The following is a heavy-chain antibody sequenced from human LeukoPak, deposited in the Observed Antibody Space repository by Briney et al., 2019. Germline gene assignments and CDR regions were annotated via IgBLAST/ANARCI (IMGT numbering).Heavy chain of an antibody. CDR1: GFTFSSYA. J-gene: IGHJ5*02. CDR2: ISGSGGST. Sequence: LTGGSLRCSCAGSGFTFSSYAMSWVRQAPGKGLEWVSTISGSGGSTDYADSMKGRFTISRDNSKNTLYLQMNSLRAEDTAVYYCAKGGGYWNWFDPWGQGTLVTVSS. CDR3: AKGGGYWNWFDP. D-gene: IGHD1-1*01. V-gene: IGHV3-23*01.